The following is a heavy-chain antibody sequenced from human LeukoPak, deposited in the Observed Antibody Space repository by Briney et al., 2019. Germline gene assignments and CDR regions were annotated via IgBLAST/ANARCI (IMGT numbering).Heavy chain of an antibody. CDR3: AALIRVRGVIIWDY. CDR2: IVVGSGNT. Sequence: SVKVSCKASGFTFTSSAMQWVRQARGQRLEWIGWIVVGSGNTNYAQKFQEGVTITRDMSTSTAYMELSSLRSEDTAVYYCAALIRVRGVIIWDYWGQGTLVTVSS. D-gene: IGHD3-10*01. CDR1: GFTFTSSA. J-gene: IGHJ4*02. V-gene: IGHV1-58*02.